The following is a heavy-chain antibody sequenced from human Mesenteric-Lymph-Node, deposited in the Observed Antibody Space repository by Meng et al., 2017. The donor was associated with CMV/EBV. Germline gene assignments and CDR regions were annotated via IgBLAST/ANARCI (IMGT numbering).Heavy chain of an antibody. V-gene: IGHV2-5*02. D-gene: IGHD7-27*01. CDR2: IYWDDDK. J-gene: IGHJ4*02. CDR1: GFSLSTSGGG. CDR3: AHRLRNWGYFDY. Sequence: TFAGFSLSTSGGGVGWIRQPPGKALEWLALIYWDDDKRYSPSLKSRLTITKDTSKNQVVLTMTNMDPVDTATYYCAHRLRNWGYFDYWGQGTLVTVSS.